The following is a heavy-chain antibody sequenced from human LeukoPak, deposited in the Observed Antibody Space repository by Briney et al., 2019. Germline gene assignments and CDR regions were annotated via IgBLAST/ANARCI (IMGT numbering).Heavy chain of an antibody. V-gene: IGHV4-61*02. CDR3: ARALNLYYYDTSVEPAFDI. CDR1: GGSISSGSYY. J-gene: IGHJ3*02. D-gene: IGHD3-22*01. Sequence: SETLSLTCTVSGGSISSGSYYWSWIRQPAGKGLEWIGRIYASGSTSFNPPLKSRVTISVDTSKNQFSLKLSSVTATDTAVYYCARALNLYYYDTSVEPAFDIWGQGTMVTVSS. CDR2: IYASGST.